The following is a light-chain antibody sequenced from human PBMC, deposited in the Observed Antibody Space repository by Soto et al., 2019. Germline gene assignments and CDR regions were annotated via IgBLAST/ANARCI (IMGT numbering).Light chain of an antibody. CDR1: QGISSY. CDR2: ASS. V-gene: IGKV1-9*01. Sequence: DIQLTQSPSFLSASVGDRVTITCRASQGISSYLAWYQQTPGKAPKLLIYASSILQSGVPSRFSGSGSGTEFTLTISSLQPEDFATYYCQQLNTFPGTFGQGTRLAI. CDR3: QQLNTFPGT. J-gene: IGKJ5*01.